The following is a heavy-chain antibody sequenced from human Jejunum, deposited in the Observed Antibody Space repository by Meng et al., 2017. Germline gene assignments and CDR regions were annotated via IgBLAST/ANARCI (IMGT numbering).Heavy chain of an antibody. Sequence: AQLQQPGPGLVKPSQTLSPTRAISGDSVSSNSAAWNWIRQSPSRGLEWLGRTYYRSKWYSDYAVSVKSRITINTDTSKNQLSLQLNSVTPEDTAVYYCARDESRLLRSWGQGTLVTVSS. CDR1: GDSVSSNSAA. J-gene: IGHJ5*02. CDR2: TYYRSKWYS. V-gene: IGHV6-1*01. D-gene: IGHD3-22*01. CDR3: ARDESRLLRS.